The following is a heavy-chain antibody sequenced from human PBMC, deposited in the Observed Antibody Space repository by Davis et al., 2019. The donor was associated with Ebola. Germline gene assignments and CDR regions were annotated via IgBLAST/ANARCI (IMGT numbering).Heavy chain of an antibody. CDR2: ISSSSSYI. Sequence: PGGSLRLSCAASGFTFSSYAMHWVRQAPGKGLEWVSSISSSSSYIYYADSVKGRFTISRDNSKNTLYLQMNSLRSEDTAVYYCASLFLGIADHWGQGTLVTVSS. J-gene: IGHJ4*02. CDR1: GFTFSSYA. CDR3: ASLFLGIADH. V-gene: IGHV3-21*04. D-gene: IGHD6-13*01.